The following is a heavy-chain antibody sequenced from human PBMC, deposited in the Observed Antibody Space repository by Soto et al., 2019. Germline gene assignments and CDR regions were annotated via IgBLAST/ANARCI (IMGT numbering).Heavy chain of an antibody. Sequence: EVQLLESGGGLVQPGGSLRLSCAASGFTFSSYAMNWVRQAPGKGLEWVSVISGSDGSTYYADSVKGRFTISRDNSKNTLNLQMNSLRAEDTAVYYGARRSSSWYFDYWGQGTLVTVSS. CDR2: ISGSDGST. V-gene: IGHV3-23*01. J-gene: IGHJ4*02. D-gene: IGHD6-13*01. CDR3: ARRSSSWYFDY. CDR1: GFTFSSYA.